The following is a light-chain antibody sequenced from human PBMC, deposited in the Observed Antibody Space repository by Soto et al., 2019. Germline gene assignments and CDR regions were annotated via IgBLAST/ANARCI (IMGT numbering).Light chain of an antibody. V-gene: IGKV1-5*01. J-gene: IGKJ3*01. CDR3: HHYNSYSL. CDR1: QSISNL. Sequence: DIQMTQSPSTLSASVGDRATITCRASQSISNLLAWYQQKPGKAPKLLIYDAFSLESGVPPRFGGSGSGTDFSLTISSLPPDDFATYYWHHYNSYSLFGRGTKVDIK. CDR2: DAF.